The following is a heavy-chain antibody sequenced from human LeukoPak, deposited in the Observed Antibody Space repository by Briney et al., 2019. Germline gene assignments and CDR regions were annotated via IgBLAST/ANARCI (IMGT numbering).Heavy chain of an antibody. CDR1: GFTFSSYS. CDR3: ARLSSREQWLVRY. J-gene: IGHJ4*02. V-gene: IGHV3-21*01. Sequence: GGSLRLSCAASGFTFSSYSMNWVRQAPVKGLEWVSSISSSSSYIYYADSVKGRFTISRDNAKNSLYLQMNSLRAEDTAVYYCARLSSREQWLVRYWGQGTLVTVSS. CDR2: ISSSSSYI. D-gene: IGHD6-19*01.